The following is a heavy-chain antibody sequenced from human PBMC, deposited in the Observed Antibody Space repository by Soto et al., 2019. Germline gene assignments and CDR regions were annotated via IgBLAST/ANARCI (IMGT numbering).Heavy chain of an antibody. CDR3: AKATATGGGAFEI. V-gene: IGHV3-23*01. CDR2: ILVSGST. D-gene: IGHD2-8*02. Sequence: GGSLRLSCAVSGFICGSYDMSWVRQAPGKGLEWVSTILVSGSTHYEDSVKGRFTISRDTSRNTVYLQMNSLTAGDTAVYYCAKATATGGGAFEIYGQGTMVTVSS. CDR1: GFICGSYD. J-gene: IGHJ3*02.